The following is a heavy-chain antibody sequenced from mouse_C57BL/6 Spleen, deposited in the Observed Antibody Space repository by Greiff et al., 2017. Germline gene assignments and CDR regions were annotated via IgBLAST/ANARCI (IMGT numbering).Heavy chain of an antibody. CDR1: GYTFTDYN. D-gene: IGHD3-2*02. CDR3: ARAGSGYEAAY. V-gene: IGHV1-18*01. CDR2: INPNNGGT. J-gene: IGHJ3*01. Sequence: VQLQQSGPELVKPGASVKIPCKASGYTFTDYNMDWVKQSHGKSLEWIGDINPNNGGTIYNQKFKGKATLTVDKSSSTAYMELRSLTSEDTAVYYCARAGSGYEAAYWGQGTLVTVSA.